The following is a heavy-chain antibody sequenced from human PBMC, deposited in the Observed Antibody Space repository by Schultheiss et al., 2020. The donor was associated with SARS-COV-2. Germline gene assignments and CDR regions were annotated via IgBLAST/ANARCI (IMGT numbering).Heavy chain of an antibody. CDR1: GGSISSYY. CDR3: ARRMYYYGSGSYHFDY. D-gene: IGHD3-10*01. Sequence: SETLSLTCTVSGGSISSYYWSWIRQPPGKGLEWIGYIYYSGSTNYNPSLKSRVTISVDTSKNQFSLKLSSVTAADTAVYYSARRMYYYGSGSYHFDYWGQGTLVTVSS. V-gene: IGHV4-59*01. CDR2: IYYSGST. J-gene: IGHJ4*02.